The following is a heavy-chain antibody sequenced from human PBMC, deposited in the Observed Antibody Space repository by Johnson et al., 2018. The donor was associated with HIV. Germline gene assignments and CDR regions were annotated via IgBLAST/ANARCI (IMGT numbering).Heavy chain of an antibody. Sequence: VLLVESGGGLVKPGGSLRLSCAGSGFTLSDYYMSWVRQATGKGLEWVSAIGTAGDTYYPGSVKGRFTISRDNSKNTLYLQMNSLRAEDTAVYYCAREGGGYDGKGAFDIWGQGTMVTVSS. J-gene: IGHJ3*02. D-gene: IGHD5-12*01. CDR2: IGTAGDT. CDR1: GFTLSDYY. V-gene: IGHV3-13*01. CDR3: AREGGGYDGKGAFDI.